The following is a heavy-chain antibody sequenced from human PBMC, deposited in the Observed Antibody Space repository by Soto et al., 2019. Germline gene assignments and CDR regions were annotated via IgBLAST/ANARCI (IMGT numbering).Heavy chain of an antibody. J-gene: IGHJ4*02. D-gene: IGHD2-15*01. V-gene: IGHV4-39*01. CDR3: ASRHCSGGSCYIPGVAS. CDR1: GASLTSISYY. CDR2: IFFTGNI. Sequence: QLQLQESGPGLVKPSETLSLNCTVSGASLTSISYYWGWIRHPPGKGLAWVGSIFFTGNIYYNPSPKSRASISVNSARNQLSLMMTSLAAADTAGYYCASRHCSGGSCYIPGVASWGQGALV.